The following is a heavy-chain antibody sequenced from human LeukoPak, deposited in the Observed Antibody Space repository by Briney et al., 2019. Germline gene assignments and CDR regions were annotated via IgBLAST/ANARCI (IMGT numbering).Heavy chain of an antibody. CDR1: GGSISSGGYY. D-gene: IGHD4/OR15-4a*01. CDR2: VHHSGST. J-gene: IGHJ2*01. V-gene: IGHV4-30-2*01. CDR3: ASTGGPEVLPGYFDL. Sequence: SETLSLTCTVSGGSISSGGYYWSWIRQPPGKGLEWIGYVHHSGSTYYNSSLKSRVTMSVDRSKNQFSLTLTSVTAADTAVYYCASTGGPEVLPGYFDLWGRGTLVTVSS.